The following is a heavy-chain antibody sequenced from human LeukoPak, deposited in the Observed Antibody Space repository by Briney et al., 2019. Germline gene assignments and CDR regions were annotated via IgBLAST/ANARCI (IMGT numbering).Heavy chain of an antibody. J-gene: IGHJ4*02. V-gene: IGHV3-23*01. Sequence: PGGSLRLSCAASGFTFSSYAMSWVRQAPGKGLEWVSAISGSGGSTYYADSVKGRFTISRDNSKNTLYLQMNSLRAEDTAVYYCAKVRLRTDGVSGPFDYWGQGTLVTVSS. D-gene: IGHD2-8*01. CDR1: GFTFSSYA. CDR2: ISGSGGST. CDR3: AKVRLRTDGVSGPFDY.